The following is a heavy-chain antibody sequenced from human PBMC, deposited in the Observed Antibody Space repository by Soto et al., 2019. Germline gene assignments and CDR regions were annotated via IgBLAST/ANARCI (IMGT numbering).Heavy chain of an antibody. Sequence: EVQLVESGGGLVQPGGSLRLSCAASGFTFSNFCMNWVRQVPGKGLMWVSRINEDGRIINYANSVKGRFTISRDNARDTLNLELNSLRAKDTAINYFTSDAGGWGAYWGQVALVTVSS. CDR1: GFTFSNFC. J-gene: IGHJ4*02. CDR3: TSDAGGWGAY. CDR2: INEDGRII. D-gene: IGHD3-16*01. V-gene: IGHV3-74*01.